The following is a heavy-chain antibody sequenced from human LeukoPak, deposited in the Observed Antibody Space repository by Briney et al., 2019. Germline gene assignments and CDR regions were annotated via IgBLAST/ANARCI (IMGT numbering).Heavy chain of an antibody. J-gene: IGHJ6*02. V-gene: IGHV3-30-3*01. Sequence: PGGSLRPSCVASGFTFRSYAMHWVRQAPGKGLEWVIVISSDGTNKYYADSVKGRFTVSRDNSKNTLYLQMNSLRDKHTAVYYCGRDLTPLDHLGYHYGMDVWGQGTTVTVSS. D-gene: IGHD2-15*01. CDR3: GRDLTPLDHLGYHYGMDV. CDR2: ISSDGTNK. CDR1: GFTFRSYA.